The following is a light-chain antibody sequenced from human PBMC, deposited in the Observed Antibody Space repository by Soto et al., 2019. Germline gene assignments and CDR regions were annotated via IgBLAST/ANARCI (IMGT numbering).Light chain of an antibody. Sequence: DVVRTQSPLSLPVTLGQPSSISAGSSQSLVYRNRNTYLNWFQQKPGQAPRLLIYDTSSRATGIPERYSGSGYGTDFTLTISRLEPEDFAVFFCQQSGTSEIIFGQGTRLEIK. V-gene: IGKV2-30*01. J-gene: IGKJ5*01. CDR1: QSLVYRNRNTY. CDR3: QQSGTSEII. CDR2: DTS.